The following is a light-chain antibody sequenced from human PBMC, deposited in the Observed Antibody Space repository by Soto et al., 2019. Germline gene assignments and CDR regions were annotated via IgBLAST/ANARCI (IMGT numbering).Light chain of an antibody. CDR3: QQYKNWPL. Sequence: LRQAPATISVYQGVIATLSCRTSHSVNSRVAWYQQKPGQAPRLLLYGASTRATGIPVRFSGSGFGTEFTLTISSLQSEDFAVYYCQQYKNWPLFGQGTLLEI. CDR1: HSVNSR. V-gene: IGKV3-15*01. J-gene: IGKJ5*01. CDR2: GAS.